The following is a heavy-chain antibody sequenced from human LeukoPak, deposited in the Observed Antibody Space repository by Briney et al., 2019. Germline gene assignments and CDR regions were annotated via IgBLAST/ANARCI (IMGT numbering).Heavy chain of an antibody. D-gene: IGHD6-13*01. CDR2: IYTSGST. CDR3: ARDVSTWAYYYYGMDV. CDR1: GGSMSSGSYY. Sequence: SQTLSLTCTVSGGSMSSGSYYWSWIRQPAGKGLEWIGRIYTSGSTNYNPSLKSRVTISVDTSKNQFSLKLSSVTAADTAVYYCARDVSTWAYYYYGMDVWGQGTTVTVSS. V-gene: IGHV4-61*02. J-gene: IGHJ6*02.